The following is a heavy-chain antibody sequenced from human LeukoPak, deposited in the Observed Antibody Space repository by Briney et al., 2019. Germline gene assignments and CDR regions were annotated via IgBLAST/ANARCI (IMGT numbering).Heavy chain of an antibody. Sequence: GSLRLSCVASGFTFSSHGMHWVRQAPGKGLEWVAVIWYDGSHRYYPDSVKGRFTISRDNSKNTLFLQMDSLRVDDTAVYYCVKENARADGALDYWGQGSLVTVSS. V-gene: IGHV3-33*06. CDR1: GFTFSSHG. CDR3: VKENARADGALDY. CDR2: IWYDGSHR. D-gene: IGHD5-24*01. J-gene: IGHJ4*02.